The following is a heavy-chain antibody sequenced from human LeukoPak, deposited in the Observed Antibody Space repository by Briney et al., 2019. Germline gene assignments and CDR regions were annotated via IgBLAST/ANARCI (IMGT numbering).Heavy chain of an antibody. CDR2: VNHSGST. CDR1: GGSFSGYS. J-gene: IGHJ5*02. CDR3: ARVRRGVWGSYRYPNWFDP. D-gene: IGHD3-16*02. V-gene: IGHV4-34*01. Sequence: PSETLSLTCAVYGGSFSGYSWTWIRQPPGKGLEWIGEVNHSGSTNYNPSLKSRVTISLDTSKNQFSLKLSSVTAADTAVYYCARVRRGVWGSYRYPNWFDPWGQGTLVTVSS.